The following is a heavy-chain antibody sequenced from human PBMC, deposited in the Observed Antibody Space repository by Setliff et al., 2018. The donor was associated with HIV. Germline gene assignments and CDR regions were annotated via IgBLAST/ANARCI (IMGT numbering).Heavy chain of an antibody. Sequence: SETLSLTCTVSGGAISSNKGWSWVRQSPGKGLEWIGSVYYAGTTYYNPSREGRVSMSFDSSKNQFCLRLRSMAAADAATYYCTADRSRVWYGTWGQGTLVTVSS. V-gene: IGHV4-4*02. CDR3: TADRSRVWYGT. CDR1: GGAISSNKG. J-gene: IGHJ5*02. CDR2: VYYAGTT.